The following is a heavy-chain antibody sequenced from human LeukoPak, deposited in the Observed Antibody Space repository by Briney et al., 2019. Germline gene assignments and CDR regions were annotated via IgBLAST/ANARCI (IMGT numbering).Heavy chain of an antibody. CDR1: GFTFSSYS. J-gene: IGHJ4*02. Sequence: GGTLRLSCAASGFTFSSYSMNWVRQAPGKGLEWVSSISSFSRYIYYADSVKGRFTISRDNARNSLYLQMNSLRVEDTAVYYCARTRAGIQAGFDYWGQGTLVTVSS. CDR3: ARTRAGIQAGFDY. CDR2: ISSFSRYI. V-gene: IGHV3-21*01. D-gene: IGHD1-1*01.